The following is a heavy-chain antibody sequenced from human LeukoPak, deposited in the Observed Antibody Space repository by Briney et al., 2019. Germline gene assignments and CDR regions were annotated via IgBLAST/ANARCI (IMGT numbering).Heavy chain of an antibody. J-gene: IGHJ4*02. CDR1: GLIFDDYT. V-gene: IGHV3-43*01. Sequence: HAGGSLRLSCAASGLIFDDYTMHWVRQAPGKGLEWVSLISRNGAVTKYADSVRGRFTVSRDNSKNSLYLQMNSLTTEDTALYYCVGGRDGYKYYFDYWGQGTLVTVSS. D-gene: IGHD5-24*01. CDR2: ISRNGAVT. CDR3: VGGRDGYKYYFDY.